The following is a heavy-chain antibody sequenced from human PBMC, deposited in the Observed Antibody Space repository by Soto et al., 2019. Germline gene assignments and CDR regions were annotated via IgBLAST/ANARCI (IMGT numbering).Heavy chain of an antibody. Sequence: QVLLEQWGAGLLKPSETLSLTCAVYGGSFSGYYWTWIRQPPGRGLEWLGEINHSGITDYNPSLKSRVSISIDTSKNRFSLQLNSVTAADTAVYYCAVGPRMWLAGGGYWGQGTLVTVSS. D-gene: IGHD6-19*01. CDR1: GGSFSGYY. CDR3: AVGPRMWLAGGGY. J-gene: IGHJ4*02. CDR2: INHSGIT. V-gene: IGHV4-34*01.